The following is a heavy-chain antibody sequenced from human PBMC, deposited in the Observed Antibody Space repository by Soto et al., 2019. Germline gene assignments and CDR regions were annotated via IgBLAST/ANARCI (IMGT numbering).Heavy chain of an antibody. D-gene: IGHD4-17*01. J-gene: IGHJ4*02. CDR2: ISYDGSNK. CDR3: APTRVTTLDY. CDR1: GFTFSSYG. Sequence: GGSLRLSCAASGFTFSSYGMHWVRQAPGKGLEWVAVISYDGSNKYYADSVKGRFTISRDNSKNTLYLQMNSLRAEDTAVYYCAPTRVTTLDYWGQGTLVTVSS. V-gene: IGHV3-30*03.